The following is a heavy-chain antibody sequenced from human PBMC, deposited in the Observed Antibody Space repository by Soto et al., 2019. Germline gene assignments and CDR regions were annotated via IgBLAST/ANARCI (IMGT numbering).Heavy chain of an antibody. V-gene: IGHV4-39*01. CDR2: IYYGGST. CDR3: ARHRGMVLILDV. D-gene: IGHD2-8*01. J-gene: IGHJ6*02. Sequence: SETLSLTCTVSGGSISSSSYYWGWIRQPPGKGLEWIGRIYYGGSTYYNPSLKSRVTISVDTSKNQFSLKLSSVTAADTAVYYCARHRGMVLILDVWGQATTVTVSS. CDR1: GGSISSSSYY.